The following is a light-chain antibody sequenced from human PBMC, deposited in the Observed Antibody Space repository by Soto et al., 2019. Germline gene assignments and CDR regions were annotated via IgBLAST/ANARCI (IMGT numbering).Light chain of an antibody. CDR1: ESIGSY. J-gene: IGKJ1*01. CDR2: AAS. Sequence: DIQMTQSPSSLSASVGDRVTITCRASESIGSYLNWYQHKPGKAPKLLIYAASSLQSGVPSRFSGSGSGTDFTLTISSLQPEDFATYYCQQSDSTPWTFGHGTKVEIK. V-gene: IGKV1-39*01. CDR3: QQSDSTPWT.